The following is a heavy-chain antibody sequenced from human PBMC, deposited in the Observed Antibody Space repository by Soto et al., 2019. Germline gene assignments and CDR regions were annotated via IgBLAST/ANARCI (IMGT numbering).Heavy chain of an antibody. J-gene: IGHJ4*01. Sequence: QVQLVESGGGVVQPGGSLRLSCTASGFTFSSYGMHWVRQAPGKGLQWVAVIPHDGTYQYYLDSVKGRFTISRDNSKDTLYLQMNSLRVEDTAVYYCVRDDDNLDNGLDHWGQRTLVTVSS. CDR1: GFTFSSYG. D-gene: IGHD1-1*01. CDR3: VRDDDNLDNGLDH. CDR2: IPHDGTYQ. V-gene: IGHV3-30*19.